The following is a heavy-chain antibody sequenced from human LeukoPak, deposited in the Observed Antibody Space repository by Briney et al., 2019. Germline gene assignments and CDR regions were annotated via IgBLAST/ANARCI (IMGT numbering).Heavy chain of an antibody. Sequence: PGGSLRLSCAASGFTFSSYEMNWVRQAPGKGLEWVSYILNSGTTTYYADSVKGRFTISRDNAKKSLYLQMNSLRAEDTGVYYCARDPPDYWGPGILVTVSS. V-gene: IGHV3-48*03. CDR1: GFTFSSYE. J-gene: IGHJ4*02. CDR3: ARDPPDY. CDR2: ILNSGTTT.